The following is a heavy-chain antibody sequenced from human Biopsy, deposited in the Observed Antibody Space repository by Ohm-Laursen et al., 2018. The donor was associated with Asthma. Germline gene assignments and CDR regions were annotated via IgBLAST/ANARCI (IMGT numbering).Heavy chain of an antibody. CDR3: AKERYYDFWSGYPI. CDR2: MSFDGRQT. J-gene: IGHJ3*02. Sequence: SLRLSCTASGFGFGSYGMHWVRQAPGKGLELVAVMSFDGRQTYYADSVKGRFTISRDNSKNTLYLQMNSLRAEDTAVYYCAKERYYDFWSGYPIWGQGTMVTVSS. D-gene: IGHD3-3*01. CDR1: GFGFGSYG. V-gene: IGHV3-30*18.